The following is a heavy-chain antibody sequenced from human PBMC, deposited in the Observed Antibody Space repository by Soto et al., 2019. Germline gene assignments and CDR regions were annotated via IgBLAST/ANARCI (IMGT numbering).Heavy chain of an antibody. J-gene: IGHJ4*02. V-gene: IGHV5-10-1*01. CDR2: IDPSDSYT. D-gene: IGHD6-19*01. CDR1: GYNFTSYW. Sequence: GESVKISCKGSGYNFTSYWIDWVRQMPEKGLEWMGRIDPSDSYTNYSPSFQGHVTISADKTISTAYLQWSSLKASDTAMYYCARGRVAVAPLDYWGQGTLVTVS. CDR3: ARGRVAVAPLDY.